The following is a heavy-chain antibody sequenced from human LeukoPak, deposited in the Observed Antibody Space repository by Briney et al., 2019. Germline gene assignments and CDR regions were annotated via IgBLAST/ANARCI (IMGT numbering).Heavy chain of an antibody. V-gene: IGHV4-59*01. D-gene: IGHD3-9*01. Sequence: KASETLSLTCAVHGGSFSGYYWSWIRQPPGKGLEWIGYIYYSGSTNYNPSLKSRVTISVDTSKNQFSLKLSSVTAADTAVYYCARSSVLRYFDWLLSTTEGWFDPWGQGTLVTVSS. CDR3: ARSSVLRYFDWLLSTTEGWFDP. CDR1: GGSFSGYY. CDR2: IYYSGST. J-gene: IGHJ5*02.